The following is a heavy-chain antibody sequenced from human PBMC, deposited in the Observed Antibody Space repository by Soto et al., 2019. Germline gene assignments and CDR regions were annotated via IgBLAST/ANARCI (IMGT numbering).Heavy chain of an antibody. V-gene: IGHV3-30-3*01. Sequence: QVQLVESGGGVVQPGRSLRLSCAASGFTFSSYAMHWVRQAPGKGLEWVAVISYDGSNKYYADSVKGRFTISRDNSKNPLYLQMNSLRTEDTAVYYCPRGGHSSGLVRIGYWGPGTLVTRSS. CDR2: ISYDGSNK. J-gene: IGHJ4*02. D-gene: IGHD6-25*01. CDR1: GFTFSSYA. CDR3: PRGGHSSGLVRIGY.